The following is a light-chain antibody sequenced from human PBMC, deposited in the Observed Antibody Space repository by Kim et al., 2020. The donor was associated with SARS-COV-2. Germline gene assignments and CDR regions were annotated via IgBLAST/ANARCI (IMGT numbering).Light chain of an antibody. CDR2: DVS. CDR3: SSYTSSSTLV. Sequence: QSALTQPASVSGSPGQSITISCTGTSSDVGGYNYVSWYQQHPGKAPKLMIYDVSNRPSGVSNRFSGSKSGNTASQTISVHQAEDEADYYGSSYTSSSTLVFGGGTQLTVL. V-gene: IGLV2-14*03. CDR1: SSDVGGYNY. J-gene: IGLJ2*01.